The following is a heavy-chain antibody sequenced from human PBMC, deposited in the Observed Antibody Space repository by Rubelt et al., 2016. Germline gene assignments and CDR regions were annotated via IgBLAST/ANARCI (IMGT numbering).Heavy chain of an antibody. CDR3: AADFLGAAGTGD. Sequence: QLQLQESGPGLVKPSETLSLTCTVSGGSISSSSYYWGWIRQPPGKGLEWIGSIYYSGSTYYNPSLKSRVTISVDTSKNQSSLKLSSVTAADTAVYYCAADFLGAAGTGDWGQGTLVTVSS. V-gene: IGHV4-39*01. CDR2: IYYSGST. CDR1: GGSISSSSYY. D-gene: IGHD6-13*01. J-gene: IGHJ4*02.